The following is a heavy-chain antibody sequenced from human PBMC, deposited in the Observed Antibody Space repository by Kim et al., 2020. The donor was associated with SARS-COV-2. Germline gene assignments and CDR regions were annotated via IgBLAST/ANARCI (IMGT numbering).Heavy chain of an antibody. CDR1: GGSISSSSYY. V-gene: IGHV4-39*01. J-gene: IGHJ5*02. D-gene: IGHD2-15*01. Sequence: SETLSLTCTVSGGSISSSSYYWGWIRQPPGKGLEWIGSIYYSGSTYYNPSLKSRVTISVDTSKNQFSLKLSSVTAADTAVYYCARRGVVVVAAIHLGFDPWGQGTLVTVSS. CDR3: ARRGVVVVAAIHLGFDP. CDR2: IYYSGST.